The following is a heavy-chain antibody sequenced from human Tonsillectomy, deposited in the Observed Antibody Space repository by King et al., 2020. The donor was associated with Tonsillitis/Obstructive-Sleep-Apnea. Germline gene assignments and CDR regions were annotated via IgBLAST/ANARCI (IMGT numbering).Heavy chain of an antibody. Sequence: VQLVESGGGLVQPGGSLRLSCAASGFTFSSYAMSWVRQAPGKGLEWVSAISGSGGSTYYADSVKGRFTISRDNSKNTLYLQMNSLRAEDTAVYYCAKGNSSSWYWDNAIDIWGQGTMVTVSS. V-gene: IGHV3-23*04. D-gene: IGHD6-13*01. CDR2: ISGSGGST. CDR3: AKGNSSSWYWDNAIDI. J-gene: IGHJ3*02. CDR1: GFTFSSYA.